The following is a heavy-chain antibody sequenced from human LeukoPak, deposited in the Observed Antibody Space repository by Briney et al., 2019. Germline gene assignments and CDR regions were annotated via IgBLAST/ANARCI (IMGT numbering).Heavy chain of an antibody. V-gene: IGHV4-34*01. CDR2: INHSGST. CDR3: ARGRFYGDAFDP. Sequence: SETLSLTCAVYGGSFSGYYWSWIRQPPGKGLEWIGEINHSGSTNYNPSLKSRVTISVDTSKNQFSLKLSPVTAADTAVYYCARGRFYGDAFDPWGQGTLVTVSS. J-gene: IGHJ5*02. CDR1: GGSFSGYY. D-gene: IGHD4-17*01.